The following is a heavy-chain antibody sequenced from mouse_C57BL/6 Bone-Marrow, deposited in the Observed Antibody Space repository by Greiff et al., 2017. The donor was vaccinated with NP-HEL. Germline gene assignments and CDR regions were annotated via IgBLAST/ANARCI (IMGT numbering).Heavy chain of an antibody. CDR2: INPSTGGT. D-gene: IGHD4-1*01. CDR1: GYSFTGYY. Sequence: VQLQQSGPELVKPGASVKISCKASGYSFTGYYMNWVKQSPEKSLEWIGEINPSTGGTTYNQKFKAKATLTVDKSSSTAYMQLKSLTSEDSAVYYCASGNWPYWYFDVWGTGTTVTVSS. CDR3: ASGNWPYWYFDV. J-gene: IGHJ1*03. V-gene: IGHV1-42*01.